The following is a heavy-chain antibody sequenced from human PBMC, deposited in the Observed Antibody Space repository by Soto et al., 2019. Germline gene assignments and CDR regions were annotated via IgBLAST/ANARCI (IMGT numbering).Heavy chain of an antibody. CDR2: ISSGSSYI. J-gene: IGHJ4*02. V-gene: IGHV3-21*01. Sequence: GGSQRDRRGAVGGTFKNYGRSWVRKKQGKGLEWVSSISSGSSYIYYADSVKGRFTISRDNAKNSLYLQMNSLRAEDTAVYYCARDSYERATLAPPDYWGQGTLVTVSS. D-gene: IGHD1-26*01. CDR3: ARDSYERATLAPPDY. CDR1: GGTFKNYG.